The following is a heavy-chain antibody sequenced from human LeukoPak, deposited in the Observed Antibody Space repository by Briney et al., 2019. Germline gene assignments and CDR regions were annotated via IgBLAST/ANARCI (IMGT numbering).Heavy chain of an antibody. CDR3: ATLGGHGATVVGGK. V-gene: IGHV4-59*01. D-gene: IGHD4-23*01. CDR1: GGSISSYY. CDR2: IYYSGST. Sequence: SETLSLTCTVSGGSISSYYWSWIRQPPGKGLEWIGYIYYSGSTNYNPSLKSRVTISVDTSKNQFSLKLSSVTAADTAVYYCATLGGHGATVVGGKWGQGTLVTVSS. J-gene: IGHJ4*02.